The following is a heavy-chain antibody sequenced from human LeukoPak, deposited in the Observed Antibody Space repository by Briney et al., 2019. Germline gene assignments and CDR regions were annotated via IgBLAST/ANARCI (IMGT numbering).Heavy chain of an antibody. CDR2: IYTSGST. CDR3: ARDRHYYMDV. CDR1: GGSISSGSYY. J-gene: IGHJ6*03. Sequence: PSQTLSLTCTVSGGSISSGSYYWSWIRQPAGKGLEWIGRIYTSGSTNYNPSLKSRVTISVDTSKNQFSLKLSSVTAADTAVYYCARDRHYYMDVWGKGTTVTVSS. V-gene: IGHV4-61*02.